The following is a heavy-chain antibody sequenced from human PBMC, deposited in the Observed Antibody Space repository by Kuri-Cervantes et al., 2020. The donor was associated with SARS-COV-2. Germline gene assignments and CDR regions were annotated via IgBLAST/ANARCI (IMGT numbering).Heavy chain of an antibody. D-gene: IGHD2-2*02. V-gene: IGHV4-38-2*02. J-gene: IGHJ4*02. Sequence: SETLSLTCTVSGYSISSGYYWGWIRQPPGKGLEWIGSIYHSGSTYYNPSLKSRVTISVDTSKNQFSLKLSSVTAADTAVYYCARVEGYCSSTSCYTGAFDYWGQGTLVTDSS. CDR3: ARVEGYCSSTSCYTGAFDY. CDR2: IYHSGST. CDR1: GYSISSGYY.